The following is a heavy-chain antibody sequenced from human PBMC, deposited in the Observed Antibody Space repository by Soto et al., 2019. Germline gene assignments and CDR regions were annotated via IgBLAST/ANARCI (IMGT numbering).Heavy chain of an antibody. V-gene: IGHV1-2*02. J-gene: IGHJ6*02. CDR1: GYTFTGYY. D-gene: IGHD3-10*01. CDR2: INPNSGGT. CDR3: AKDFNYYGSGSSYDYYGMDV. Sequence: ASVKVSCKASGYTFTGYYMRWVRQAPGQGLEWMGWINPNSGGTNYAQKFQGRVTMTRDTSISTAYMELSRLRSDDTAVYYCAKDFNYYGSGSSYDYYGMDVWGQGTTVTVSS.